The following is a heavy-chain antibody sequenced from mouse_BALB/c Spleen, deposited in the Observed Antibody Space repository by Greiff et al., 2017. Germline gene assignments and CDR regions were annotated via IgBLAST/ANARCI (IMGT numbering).Heavy chain of an antibody. Sequence: VQLQQPGAELVMPGASVKMSCKASGYTFTDYWMHWVKQRPGQGLEWIGAIDTSDSYTSYNQKFKGKATLTVDESSSTAYMQLSSLTSEDSAVYYCARDYDGSWFAYWGQGTLVTVSA. J-gene: IGHJ3*01. CDR3: ARDYDGSWFAY. CDR1: GYTFTDYW. CDR2: IDTSDSYT. D-gene: IGHD2-3*01. V-gene: IGHV1-69*01.